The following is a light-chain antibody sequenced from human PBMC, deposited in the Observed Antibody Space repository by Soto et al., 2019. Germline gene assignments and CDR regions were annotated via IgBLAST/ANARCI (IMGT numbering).Light chain of an antibody. CDR2: GAS. V-gene: IGKV3-20*01. J-gene: IGKJ4*01. Sequence: EILLTQSPGTLSLSPWEIATLSCRASQSVSSSYLAWYQQKSGQAPRLLIYGASSRATGIPDRFSGSGSGTDFTLTISRLEPEDFAVYYCQQYGSSPPLTFGGGTKVDIK. CDR1: QSVSSSY. CDR3: QQYGSSPPLT.